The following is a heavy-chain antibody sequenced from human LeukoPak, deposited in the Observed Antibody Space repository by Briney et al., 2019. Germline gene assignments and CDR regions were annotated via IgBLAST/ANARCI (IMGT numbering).Heavy chain of an antibody. Sequence: GGSLRLSCAASGFTFSSYSMNWVRQAPGKGLEWVSSISSSSSYIYYADSVKGRFTISRDNAKNSLYLQMNSLRAEDTAVYYCARVSEMVITKGPFDYWGQGTLVTVSS. D-gene: IGHD3-22*01. CDR3: ARVSEMVITKGPFDY. V-gene: IGHV3-21*01. CDR1: GFTFSSYS. CDR2: ISSSSSYI. J-gene: IGHJ4*02.